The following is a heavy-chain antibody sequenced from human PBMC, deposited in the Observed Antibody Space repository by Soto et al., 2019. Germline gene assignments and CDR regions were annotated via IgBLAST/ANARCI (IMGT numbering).Heavy chain of an antibody. CDR2: IYYSGST. V-gene: IGHV4-59*01. CDR1: CGSISSYY. J-gene: IGHJ3*02. Sequence: SETLSLTCTVSCGSISSYYWSWIRQPPGKGLEWIGYIYYSGSTNYNPSLKSRVTISVDTSKNQFSLKLSSVTAVDTAVYYCARGIIVGAFDAFDIWGQGTMVTVSS. CDR3: ARGIIVGAFDAFDI. D-gene: IGHD1-26*01.